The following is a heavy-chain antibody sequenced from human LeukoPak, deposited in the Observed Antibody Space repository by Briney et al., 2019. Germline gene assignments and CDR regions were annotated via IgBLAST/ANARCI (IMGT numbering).Heavy chain of an antibody. CDR3: ARHGATYYDILTGYFYGMDV. CDR1: GGSFSVYY. V-gene: IGHV4-34*01. CDR2: INHSGST. J-gene: IGHJ6*02. D-gene: IGHD3-9*01. Sequence: SETLSLTCAVYGGSFSVYYWSWIRQPPGKGLEWIGEINHSGSTNYNPSLKSRVTISVDTSKNQFSLKLSSVTAADTAVYYCARHGATYYDILTGYFYGMDVWGQGTTVTVSS.